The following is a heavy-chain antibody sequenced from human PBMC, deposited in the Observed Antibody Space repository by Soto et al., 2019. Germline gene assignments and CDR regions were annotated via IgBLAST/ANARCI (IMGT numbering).Heavy chain of an antibody. CDR2: MKEDGSEK. V-gene: IGHV3-7*01. Sequence: GGSLRLSCESSVCNFSRSWMSWVRQAPGKGLEWVANMKEDGSEKYYADSVRGRFTISRDNAKNSVHLQMNSLRVEDTAVYYCARGFYTEYWGQGALVIVSS. CDR1: VCNFSRSW. J-gene: IGHJ4*02. CDR3: ARGFYTEY. D-gene: IGHD3-3*01.